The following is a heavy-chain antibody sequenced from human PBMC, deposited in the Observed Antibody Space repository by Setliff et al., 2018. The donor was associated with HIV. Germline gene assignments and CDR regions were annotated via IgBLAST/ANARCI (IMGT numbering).Heavy chain of an antibody. Sequence: ASVKVSCKASGYTFADHFMYWVQQAPGKGLVYMGRVDPENGKTIYAEKFQGRLTITADTSTDTGYMELSSLTSHDTALYYCSTNKWPMIRGVTAFDHWGPGTLVAVSS. J-gene: IGHJ4*02. CDR3: STNKWPMIRGVTAFDH. V-gene: IGHV1-69-2*01. D-gene: IGHD3-10*01. CDR2: VDPENGKT. CDR1: GYTFADHF.